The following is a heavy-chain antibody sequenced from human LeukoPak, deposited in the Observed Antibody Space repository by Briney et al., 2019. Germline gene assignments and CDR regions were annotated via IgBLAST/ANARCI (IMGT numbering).Heavy chain of an antibody. CDR1: GFTFSSYA. V-gene: IGHV3-30-3*01. Sequence: PGGSLRLSCAASGFTFSSYAMHWVRQAPGKGLEWVAVISYDGSNNYYADSVKGRFTISRDNSKNTLYLQMNSLRAEDTAVYYCARDLSPVVRASPMGYWGQGTPVTVSS. CDR3: ARDLSPVVRASPMGY. CDR2: ISYDGSNN. J-gene: IGHJ4*02. D-gene: IGHD3-10*01.